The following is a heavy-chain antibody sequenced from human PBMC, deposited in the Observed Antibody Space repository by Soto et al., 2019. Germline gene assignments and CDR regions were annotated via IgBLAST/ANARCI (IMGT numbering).Heavy chain of an antibody. V-gene: IGHV3-48*02. CDR3: ARDSGRGYGMDV. D-gene: IGHD1-1*01. Sequence: GGSLRLSCAASGFTFSSHSMNWVRQAPGKGLEWVSYISRGSSAKYYADSVKGRFTISRDNAKNSLYVQMNSLRDEDTAVYYCARDSGRGYGMDVWGQGTAVTVSS. CDR1: GFTFSSHS. CDR2: ISRGSSAK. J-gene: IGHJ6*02.